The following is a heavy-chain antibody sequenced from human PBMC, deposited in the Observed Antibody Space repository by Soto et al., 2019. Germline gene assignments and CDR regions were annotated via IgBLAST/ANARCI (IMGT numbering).Heavy chain of an antibody. CDR3: ARYMRYLYGIDV. CDR2: VHYSGSA. CDR1: GDSVCSGTYY. V-gene: IGHV4-61*01. Sequence: VQLQDSGPGLVKPSATLALNCSVSGDSVCSGTYYWGWIRQSPGTGLEGIGHVHYSGSANYNPSLKSRVTMSVLTSNNQFSLKLASVTAADTAVYFCARYMRYLYGIDVWCQGTTVTVSS. D-gene: IGHD1-20*01. J-gene: IGHJ6*02.